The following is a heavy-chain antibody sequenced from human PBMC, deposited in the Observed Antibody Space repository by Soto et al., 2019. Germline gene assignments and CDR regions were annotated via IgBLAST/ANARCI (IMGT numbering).Heavy chain of an antibody. J-gene: IGHJ3*02. D-gene: IGHD3-22*01. CDR1: GFTFTSYA. CDR2: IRGSGGST. V-gene: IGHV3-23*01. CDR3: AKGRISSGYPLDGFDI. Sequence: EVQLLESGGGLVQPGGSLRLSCAASGFTFTSYAMSWVRQAPGKGLEWVSTIRGSGGSTYYADSVKGRFTISRDNSKNTLYLQMNTLRAEDTAVYYCAKGRISSGYPLDGFDIWGQGTMVTVSS.